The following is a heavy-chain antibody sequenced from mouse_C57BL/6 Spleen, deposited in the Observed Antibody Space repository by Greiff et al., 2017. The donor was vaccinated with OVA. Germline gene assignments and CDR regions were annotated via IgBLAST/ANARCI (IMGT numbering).Heavy chain of an antibody. J-gene: IGHJ4*01. CDR1: GYTFTTYP. D-gene: IGHD2-1*01. V-gene: IGHV1-47*01. Sequence: QVQLKESGAELVKPGASVKMSCKASGYTFTTYPIEWMKQNHGKSLEWIGNFHPYNDDTKYNEKFKGKATLTVEKSSSTVYLELSRLTSDDSAVYYCARGNYEYYYYAMDYWGQGTSVTVSS. CDR2: FHPYNDDT. CDR3: ARGNYEYYYYAMDY.